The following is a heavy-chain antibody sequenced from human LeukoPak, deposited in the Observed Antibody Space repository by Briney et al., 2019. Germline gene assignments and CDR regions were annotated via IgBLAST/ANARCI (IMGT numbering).Heavy chain of an antibody. J-gene: IGHJ5*02. Sequence: SETLSLTCIVSGVSLNNYYWTWVRQSPGKGLDWIGYIFDIGSTNYNPSLKSRATISLDRSKNQFSFRLNAEAAADTAVYYCAKGMMPDWFDPWGQGTLVTVST. V-gene: IGHV4-59*01. CDR3: AKGMMPDWFDP. CDR1: GVSLNNYY. CDR2: IFDIGST. D-gene: IGHD2-2*01.